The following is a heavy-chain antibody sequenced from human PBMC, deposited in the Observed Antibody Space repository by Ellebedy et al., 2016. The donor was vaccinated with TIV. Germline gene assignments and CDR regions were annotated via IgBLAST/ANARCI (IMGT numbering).Heavy chain of an antibody. Sequence: AASVKVSCKVSGYTFTSYSMHWVRQAPGQGLEWMGIINPSGGSTSYAQKFQGRVTMTRDTSTSTVYMELSSLRSEDTAVYYCATISTETTMTFDYWGQGTLVTVSS. D-gene: IGHD4-17*01. V-gene: IGHV1-46*01. J-gene: IGHJ4*02. CDR2: INPSGGST. CDR1: GYTFTSYS. CDR3: ATISTETTMTFDY.